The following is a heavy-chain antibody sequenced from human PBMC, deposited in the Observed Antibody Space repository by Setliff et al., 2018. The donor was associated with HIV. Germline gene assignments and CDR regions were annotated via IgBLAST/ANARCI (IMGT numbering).Heavy chain of an antibody. CDR2: IYYNVNN. CDR3: TRGGSMTTLTT. Sequence: SETLSLTCTVSGGSISSQYWSWIRQPPGKGLEWIGFIYYNVNNNYNPSLKSRVSISVDTSKNQFSLRLSSVTAADTAVYYCTRGGSMTTLTTWGQGTLVTVSS. CDR1: GGSISSQY. V-gene: IGHV4-59*11. D-gene: IGHD4-4*01. J-gene: IGHJ4*02.